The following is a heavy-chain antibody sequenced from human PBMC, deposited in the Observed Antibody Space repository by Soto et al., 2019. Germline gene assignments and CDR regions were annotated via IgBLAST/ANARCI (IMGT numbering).Heavy chain of an antibody. CDR3: ASSTSSYSLRAGSGAGWWFDP. Sequence: SVTVSCKASGGTFSSYAISWVRQAPGHGLEWMGGIIPIFGTANYAQKFQGRVTITADESTSTAYMELSSLRSEATAVYYCASSTSSYSLRAGSGAGWWFDPWGQGTLVTVSS. J-gene: IGHJ5*02. CDR2: IIPIFGTA. D-gene: IGHD2-2*02. CDR1: GGTFSSYA. V-gene: IGHV1-69*13.